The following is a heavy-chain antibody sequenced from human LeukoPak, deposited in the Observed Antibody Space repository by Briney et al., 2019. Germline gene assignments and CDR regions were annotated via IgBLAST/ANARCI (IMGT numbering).Heavy chain of an antibody. Sequence: PSETLSLTCTVSGGSISGYYWSWIRQPPGKGLEWIGYISDSGSTSYNPSLRSRLTISVGTSKNQFSLKMSSVTAADTAVYYCAKEGKREFLGTGYWGQGTLVTVSS. CDR3: AKEGKREFLGTGY. CDR2: ISDSGST. V-gene: IGHV4-59*12. CDR1: GGSISGYY. J-gene: IGHJ4*02. D-gene: IGHD3-10*01.